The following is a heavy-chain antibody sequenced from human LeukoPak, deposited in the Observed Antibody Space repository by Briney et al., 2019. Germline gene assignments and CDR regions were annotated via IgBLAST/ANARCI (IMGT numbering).Heavy chain of an antibody. CDR3: ARARGKPRSYNYYGMDV. CDR2: IIPIFGTG. V-gene: IGHV1-69*13. CDR1: GYTFTSYA. J-gene: IGHJ6*02. Sequence: GASVTVSCKASGYTFTSYAMNWVRQAPGQGLEWMGGIIPIFGTGNYAQKFQGRVTITADESTSTAYMEMSSLRSEDTAVYYCARARGKPRSYNYYGMDVWGQGTTVTVSS. D-gene: IGHD4-23*01.